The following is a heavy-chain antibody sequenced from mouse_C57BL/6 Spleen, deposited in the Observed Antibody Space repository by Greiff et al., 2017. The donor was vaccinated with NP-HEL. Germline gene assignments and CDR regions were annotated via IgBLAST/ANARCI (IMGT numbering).Heavy chain of an antibody. CDR2: INPNNGGT. D-gene: IGHD1-1*01. Sequence: EVQLQQSGPELVKPGASVKISCKASGYTFTDYYMNWVKQSHGKSLEWIGDINPNNGGTSYNQKFKGKATLTVDKSSSTAYMELRSLTSEDSAVYYCARSNYGSSRVYFDYWGQGTTLTVSS. CDR1: GYTFTDYY. CDR3: ARSNYGSSRVYFDY. V-gene: IGHV1-26*01. J-gene: IGHJ2*01.